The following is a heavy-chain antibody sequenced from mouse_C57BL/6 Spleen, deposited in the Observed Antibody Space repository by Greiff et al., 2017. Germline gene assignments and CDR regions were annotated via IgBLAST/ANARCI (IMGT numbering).Heavy chain of an antibody. J-gene: IGHJ3*01. Sequence: QVQLQQPGAELVKPGASVKVSCKASGYTFTSYWMHWVKQRPGQGLEWIGRFHPSDSDTNYNQTFKGKATLTVDKSSSTAYLQLRRLTSEDAAVYYGGMGGNYAFAYWGQGTMVTVSA. V-gene: IGHV1-74*01. CDR3: GMGGNYAFAY. CDR1: GYTFTSYW. CDR2: FHPSDSDT. D-gene: IGHD2-1*01.